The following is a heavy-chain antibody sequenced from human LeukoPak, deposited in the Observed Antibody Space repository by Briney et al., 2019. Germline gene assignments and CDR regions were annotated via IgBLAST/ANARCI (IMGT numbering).Heavy chain of an antibody. CDR3: ARDMGRYSGYDYDY. CDR1: GYTFTDYY. V-gene: IGHV1-2*02. J-gene: IGHJ4*02. D-gene: IGHD5-12*01. CDR2: IHPNTGAP. Sequence: ASVKVSCKTSGYTFTDYYLHWVRQAPGQGLEWVGWIHPNTGAPHYAQKFQGRLTMTRDTSISTVYMELTRLRSDDTAVYYCARDMGRYSGYDYDYWGQGTLVTASS.